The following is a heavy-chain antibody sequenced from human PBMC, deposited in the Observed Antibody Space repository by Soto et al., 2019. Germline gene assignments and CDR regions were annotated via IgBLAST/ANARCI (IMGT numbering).Heavy chain of an antibody. CDR3: AREERAEYYFDY. CDR1: GGTFSSYA. D-gene: IGHD6-13*01. V-gene: IGHV1-69*01. CDR2: IIPIFGTA. Sequence: QVQLVQSGAEVKKPGSSVKVSCKASGGTFSSYAISWVRQAPGQGLEWMGGIIPIFGTANYAQKFQGRVMITADEPTSTAYMELSSLRSEDTAVYYCAREERAEYYFDYWGQGTLVTVSS. J-gene: IGHJ4*02.